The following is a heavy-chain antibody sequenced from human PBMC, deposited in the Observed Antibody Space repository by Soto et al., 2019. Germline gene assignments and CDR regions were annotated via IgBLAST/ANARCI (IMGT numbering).Heavy chain of an antibody. CDR2: ISSTGSTT. D-gene: IGHD3-10*01. V-gene: IGHV3-48*02. CDR1: GFTFSSYN. J-gene: IGHJ4*02. Sequence: EVQLVESGGGSIQTGGSLRLSCAASGFTFSSYNMNWVRQAPGKGLEWISYISSTGSTTYYADSVKGRFTTSRDNAKNSLFLQMHSLRDVDTAVYYCAREARGFDYWGQGTLVTVSS. CDR3: AREARGFDY.